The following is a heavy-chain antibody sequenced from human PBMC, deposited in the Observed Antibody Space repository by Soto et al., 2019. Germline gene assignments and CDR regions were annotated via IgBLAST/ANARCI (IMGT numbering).Heavy chain of an antibody. V-gene: IGHV3-30-3*01. CDR3: ARESSVVSGSYWESTFDY. CDR1: GFTFSSYA. J-gene: IGHJ4*02. Sequence: PGGSLRLSCAASGFTFSSYAMHWVRQAPGKGLEWVAVISYDGSNKYYADSVKGRFTISRDNSKNTLYLQMNSLRAEDTAVYYCARESSVVSGSYWESTFDYWGQGTLVTVSS. CDR2: ISYDGSNK. D-gene: IGHD1-26*01.